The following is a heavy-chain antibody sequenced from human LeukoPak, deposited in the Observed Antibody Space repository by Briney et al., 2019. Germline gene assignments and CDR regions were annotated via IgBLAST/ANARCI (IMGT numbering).Heavy chain of an antibody. CDR1: GFTLSNYA. V-gene: IGHV3-23*01. J-gene: IGHJ4*02. D-gene: IGHD2-15*01. CDR3: ARSGVATCHY. Sequence: AGGSLRLSCQASGFTLSNYAMSWIPQAPGKGLEWVSSINPNDDGRSFFANFVEGRSTISRDDSRSAVYLQMNNLRAEDTAVYYCARSGVATCHYWGQGILVTVSS. CDR2: INPNDDGRS.